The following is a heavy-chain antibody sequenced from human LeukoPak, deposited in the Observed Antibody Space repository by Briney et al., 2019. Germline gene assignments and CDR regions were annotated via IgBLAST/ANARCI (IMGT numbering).Heavy chain of an antibody. D-gene: IGHD5-24*01. CDR2: INHGGST. CDR1: GGSFSGYY. J-gene: IGHJ6*03. Sequence: SETLSLTCAVYGGSFSGYYWSWIRQPPGKGLEWIGEINHGGSTNYNASLKSRGTISVNTSKNQFSLKLSTVTAADTAVYYCARGLGGGYRPYYYYYYIDVWGKGTKVTVS. V-gene: IGHV4-34*01. CDR3: ARGLGGGYRPYYYYYYIDV.